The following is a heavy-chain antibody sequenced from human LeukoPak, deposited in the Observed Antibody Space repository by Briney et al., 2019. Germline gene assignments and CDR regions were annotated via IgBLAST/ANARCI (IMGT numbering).Heavy chain of an antibody. D-gene: IGHD4-23*01. V-gene: IGHV3-7*01. CDR2: IKYDGTYT. CDR1: GFDFRNYY. Sequence: PGGSLRLSCEASGFDFRNYYMSWVRQAPGKGLEWLANIKYDGTYTNYKDSVKGRLTLSRDNAKNSVYLQMNSLRAEDTAVYYSTRDEGATVATYRFDFWGRGTLVTVSS. CDR3: TRDEGATVATYRFDF. J-gene: IGHJ4*02.